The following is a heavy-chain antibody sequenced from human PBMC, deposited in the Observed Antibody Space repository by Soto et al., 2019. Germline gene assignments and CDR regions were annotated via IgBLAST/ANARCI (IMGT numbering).Heavy chain of an antibody. CDR1: GFTFRSYV. D-gene: IGHD3-16*01. J-gene: IGHJ4*02. V-gene: IGHV3-33*05. CDR2: TSYDGSNN. Sequence: QVQLVESGGGVVQPGTSLRLSCVGSGFTFRSYVIHWVRQAPGKGLEWVALTSYDGSNNFYGASVKGRITISRHNSRKTVELQMCSLRFRDTALYFSARWGTSGGLDVWGQGTLVSVSS. CDR3: ARWGTSGGLDV.